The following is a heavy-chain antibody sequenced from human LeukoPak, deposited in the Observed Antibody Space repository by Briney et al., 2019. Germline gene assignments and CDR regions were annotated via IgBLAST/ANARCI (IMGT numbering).Heavy chain of an antibody. CDR1: GFTFSSYS. CDR2: ISSSSSYI. CDR3: ARAGSGSYSAFDI. J-gene: IGHJ3*02. Sequence: PGGSLRLSCAASGFTFSSYSMNWVRQAPGKGLEWVSSISSSSSYIYYADSVKGRFTISRDNAKNSLYLQTNSLRAEDTAVYYCARAGSGSYSAFDIWGQGTMVTVSS. V-gene: IGHV3-21*01. D-gene: IGHD1-26*01.